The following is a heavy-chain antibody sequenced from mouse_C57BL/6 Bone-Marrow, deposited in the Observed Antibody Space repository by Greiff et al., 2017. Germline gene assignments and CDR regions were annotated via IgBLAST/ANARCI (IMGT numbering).Heavy chain of an antibody. CDR1: GFTFSSYG. D-gene: IGHD3-3*01. V-gene: IGHV5-6*02. CDR2: ISSGGSYT. J-gene: IGHJ3*01. Sequence: EVMLVESGGDLVKPGGSLKLSCAASGFTFSSYGLSWVRQTPDKRLEWVATISSGGSYTYYPDSVKGRFTISRDNAKNTLYLQMSSLKSEDTAMYYCARRRAGTYWGQGTLVTVSA. CDR3: ARRRAGTY.